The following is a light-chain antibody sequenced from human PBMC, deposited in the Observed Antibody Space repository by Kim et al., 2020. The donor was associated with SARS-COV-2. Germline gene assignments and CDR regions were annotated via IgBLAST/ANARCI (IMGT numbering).Light chain of an antibody. CDR1: SSNVGAGYD. CDR2: GNS. Sequence: AQERRVTSACTGSSSNVGAGYDVHWYRQLPGTAPKLLICGNSNRPSGVPDRFSGSKSGTSASLAITGRQAEDEADYYCQSYDSSLVFGGGTQLTVL. V-gene: IGLV1-40*01. J-gene: IGLJ2*01. CDR3: QSYDSSLV.